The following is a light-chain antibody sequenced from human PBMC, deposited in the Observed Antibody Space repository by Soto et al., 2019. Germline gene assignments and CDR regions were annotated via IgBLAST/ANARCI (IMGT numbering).Light chain of an antibody. V-gene: IGKV3-15*01. J-gene: IGKJ4*01. CDR2: GTA. CDR1: QSVNSN. CDR3: HQYDQWPPGT. Sequence: EIVLTPSPATLSLCPGERATLSCRASQSVNSNYLAWYQQNPVQAPRLLMYGTATRATANPPRFSSSGSWTEVTLTISSRLSDDFAVYYCHQYDQWPPGTFGGGTKVDIK.